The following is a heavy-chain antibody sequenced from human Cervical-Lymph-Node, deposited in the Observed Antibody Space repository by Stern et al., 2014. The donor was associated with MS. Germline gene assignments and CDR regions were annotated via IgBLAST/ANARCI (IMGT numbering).Heavy chain of an antibody. V-gene: IGHV4-39*01. J-gene: IGHJ4*02. CDR1: GDSISSYTHY. D-gene: IGHD2-8*02. CDR3: AKHACTGAACPFDL. Sequence: QLQLQESGPGLVKPSETLSLTCAVSGDSISSYTHYWAWIRQPPGKGLEWIGSVYYSGATYYNPSLKSPDTIPVATSKNPFPRGPNPGTAADTAVYYCAKHACTGAACPFDLWGQGTLVTVSS. CDR2: VYYSGAT.